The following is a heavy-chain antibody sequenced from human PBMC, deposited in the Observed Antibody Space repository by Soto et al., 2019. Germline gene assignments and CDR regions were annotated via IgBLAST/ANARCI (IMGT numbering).Heavy chain of an antibody. D-gene: IGHD3-10*01. Sequence: QVQLVESGGGVVQPGRSLRLSCAASGFTFSSYGMHWVRQAPGKGLEWVAVIWYDGSNKYYADSVKGRFTISSDNSKNTLYLQMNSLRAEGTAVYYCARDGVSSGSLLHENDAFDIWGQGTMVTVSS. CDR3: ARDGVSSGSLLHENDAFDI. J-gene: IGHJ3*02. CDR2: IWYDGSNK. CDR1: GFTFSSYG. V-gene: IGHV3-33*01.